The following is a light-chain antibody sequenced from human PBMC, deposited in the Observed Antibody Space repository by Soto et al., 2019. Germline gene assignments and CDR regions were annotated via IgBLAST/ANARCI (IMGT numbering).Light chain of an antibody. CDR2: HAS. Sequence: DIQMTQSPSTLPASVGDRVTITFRASQSIINWLAWYQQKPGTAPKVLIYHASNLQSGVPSRFSGSGSGTDFTLIISSLQPEDFATYFCQQFKSYPLTFGGGTKVDIK. V-gene: IGKV1-5*01. J-gene: IGKJ4*01. CDR3: QQFKSYPLT. CDR1: QSIINW.